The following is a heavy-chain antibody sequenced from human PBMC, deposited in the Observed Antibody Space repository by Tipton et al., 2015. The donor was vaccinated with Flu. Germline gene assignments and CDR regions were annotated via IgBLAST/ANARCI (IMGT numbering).Heavy chain of an antibody. V-gene: IGHV4-38-2*01. J-gene: IGHJ4*02. CDR2: IHRSGSS. D-gene: IGHD3-22*01. CDR1: GDSVSSDYF. Sequence: TLSLTCAVSGDSVSSDYFWYWIRQAPGKGLEWIAYIHRSGSSAYNLSLRSRVSISLEKSKNQFSLQMRSVTAADTAVYYCARLRRSEDYYDSSGPFSYCDYWGQGTLVTVSS. CDR3: ARLRRSEDYYDSSGPFSYCDY.